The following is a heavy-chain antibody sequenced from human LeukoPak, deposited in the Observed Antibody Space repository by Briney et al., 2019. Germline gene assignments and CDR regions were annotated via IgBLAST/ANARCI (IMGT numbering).Heavy chain of an antibody. D-gene: IGHD2-21*02. V-gene: IGHV1-2*02. Sequence: ASVKVSCKASGYTFTGYYMHWVRQAPGQGLEWMGWINPNSGGTNYAQKFQGRVTMTRDTSISTAYMELSRLRSDDTAVCHCARELQRYYYYMDVWGKGTTVTVSS. CDR1: GYTFTGYY. CDR3: ARELQRYYYYMDV. J-gene: IGHJ6*03. CDR2: INPNSGGT.